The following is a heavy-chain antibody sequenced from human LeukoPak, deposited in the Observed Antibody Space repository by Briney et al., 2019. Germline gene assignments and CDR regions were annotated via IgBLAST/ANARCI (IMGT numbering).Heavy chain of an antibody. J-gene: IGHJ4*02. Sequence: GSLRLSCAASGFTVSSDYMSWIRQAPGKGLEWVSYISSSGSTIYYADSVKGRFTISRDNAKNSLYLQMNSLRAEDTAVYYCARDGYYYGSGSYFGDYWGQGTLVTVSS. CDR2: ISSSGSTI. CDR3: ARDGYYYGSGSYFGDY. CDR1: GFTVSSDY. D-gene: IGHD3-10*01. V-gene: IGHV3-11*01.